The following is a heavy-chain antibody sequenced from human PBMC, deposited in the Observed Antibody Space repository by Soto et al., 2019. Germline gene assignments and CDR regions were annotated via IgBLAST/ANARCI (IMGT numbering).Heavy chain of an antibody. Sequence: ASVKVSCKASGYTFTIYGISWVRQAPGQGLEWMGWISAYNGNTYYAQKLQGRVTMTTDTSTSTAYMELRSLRSDDTAVYYCARSSSGYYDILTGYYCRYYFDYWG. CDR1: GYTFTIYG. D-gene: IGHD3-9*01. J-gene: IGHJ4*01. V-gene: IGHV1-18*01. CDR2: ISAYNGNT. CDR3: ARSSSGYYDILTGYYCRYYFDY.